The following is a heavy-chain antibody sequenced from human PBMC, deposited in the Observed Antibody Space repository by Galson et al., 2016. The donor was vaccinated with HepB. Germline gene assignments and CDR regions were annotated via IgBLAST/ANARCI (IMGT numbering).Heavy chain of an antibody. CDR2: MDQGGST. D-gene: IGHD4-17*01. J-gene: IGHJ4*02. Sequence: SETLSLTCGVSGDSISSLKWWSWVRQPPGKGLEWIGEMDQGGSTNYNPSLKSRVNISVDKSKDQFSLNVISVTAADTAVYYCARVVQYGNYADYWGQGTLVTVSS. V-gene: IGHV4-4*02. CDR1: GDSISSLKW. CDR3: ARVVQYGNYADY.